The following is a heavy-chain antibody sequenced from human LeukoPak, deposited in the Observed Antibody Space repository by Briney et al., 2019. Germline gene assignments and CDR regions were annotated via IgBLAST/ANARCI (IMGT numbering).Heavy chain of an antibody. CDR2: IYYSGST. J-gene: IGHJ4*02. D-gene: IGHD5-24*01. V-gene: IGHV4-61*05. CDR1: GGSISSSSYY. Sequence: SGTLSLTCTVSGGSISSSSYYWGWIRQPPGKGLEWIGYIYYSGSTNYNPSLKSRVTISVDTSKNQFSLKLSSVTAADTAVYYCARQTSMMPTAGYDYWGQGTLVTVSS. CDR3: ARQTSMMPTAGYDY.